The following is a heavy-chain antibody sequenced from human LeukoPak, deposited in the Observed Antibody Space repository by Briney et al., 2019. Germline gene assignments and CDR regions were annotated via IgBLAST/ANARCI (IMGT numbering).Heavy chain of an antibody. CDR2: ISWNSGSI. J-gene: IGHJ4*02. CDR3: AKEGGYDLYSYEFDY. V-gene: IGHV3-9*01. CDR1: GFTFDDYA. Sequence: PGRSLRLSCAASGFTFDDYAMHWVQQAPGKGLEWVSGISWNSGSIGYADSVKGRFTISRDNAKNSLYLQMNSLRAEDTALYYCAKEGGYDLYSYEFDYWGQGTLVTVSS. D-gene: IGHD5-12*01.